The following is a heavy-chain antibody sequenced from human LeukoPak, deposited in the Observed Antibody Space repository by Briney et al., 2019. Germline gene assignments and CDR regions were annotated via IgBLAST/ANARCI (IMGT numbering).Heavy chain of an antibody. CDR3: ARGRSYYDTSNYSYDY. V-gene: IGHV1-2*02. J-gene: IGHJ4*02. CDR1: GYTFTGYY. CDR2: INPNSGGT. D-gene: IGHD3-22*01. Sequence: ASVKVSCKASGYTFTGYYMHWVRQAPGQGLEWMGWINPNSGGTNYAQKFQGRVTMTRDTSISTAYMELSRLRSDDTALYYCARGRSYYDTSNYSYDYWGQGTLVTVSS.